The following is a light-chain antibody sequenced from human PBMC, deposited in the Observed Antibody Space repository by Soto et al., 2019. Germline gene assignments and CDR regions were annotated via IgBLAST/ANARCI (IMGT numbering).Light chain of an antibody. V-gene: IGKV3-11*01. Sequence: EIVLTQSPATLSLSPGERATLSCRASQSVSSFLAWYQQKPGQSPRLLIYEASRRATGIPARFSGSGSGTDFTLTISSVEPEDFAVYYCQQRYNWQTFGQGTKVEIK. J-gene: IGKJ1*01. CDR2: EAS. CDR1: QSVSSF. CDR3: QQRYNWQT.